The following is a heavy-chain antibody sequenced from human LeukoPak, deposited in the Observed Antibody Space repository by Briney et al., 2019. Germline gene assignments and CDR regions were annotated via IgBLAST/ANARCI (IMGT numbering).Heavy chain of an antibody. Sequence: SETLSLTCTVSGGSISSGSYYWSWIRQPAGKGLEWIGRIYTSGSTNYNPSLKSRVTMSVDTSKNQFSLKLSSVTAADTAVYYCARGRLYQLLYEDGGPHYYYYYMDVWGKGTTVTVSS. D-gene: IGHD2-2*02. CDR2: IYTSGST. CDR3: ARGRLYQLLYEDGGPHYYYYYMDV. J-gene: IGHJ6*03. V-gene: IGHV4-61*02. CDR1: GGSISSGSYY.